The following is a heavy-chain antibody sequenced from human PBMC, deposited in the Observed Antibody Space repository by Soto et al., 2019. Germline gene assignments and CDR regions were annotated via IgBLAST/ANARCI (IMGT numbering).Heavy chain of an antibody. Sequence: LRLSCAASGFTFDNYVMTWVRQAPGKGLEWVAGISGNGARAYYGDSVKGRFIVSRDNSKNTQYLQMNSLRVEDTALYYCAKRFDDSSTWSFDHWGLGTLVTVSS. J-gene: IGHJ4*02. CDR1: GFTFDNYV. D-gene: IGHD6-6*01. V-gene: IGHV3-23*01. CDR2: ISGNGARA. CDR3: AKRFDDSSTWSFDH.